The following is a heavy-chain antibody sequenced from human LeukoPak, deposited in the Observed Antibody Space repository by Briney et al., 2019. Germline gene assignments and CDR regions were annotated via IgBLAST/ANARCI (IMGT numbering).Heavy chain of an antibody. CDR2: INAGNGNT. V-gene: IGHV1-3*01. CDR1: GYTFTSYA. J-gene: IGHJ4*02. CDR3: ARDRGFDY. Sequence: ASVKVSCKASGYTFTSYAMHWVRQAPGQRLEWMGWINAGNGNTKYSQRFQGRVTMTRDTSTSTVYMELSSLRSEDTAVYYCARDRGFDYWGQGTLVTVSS.